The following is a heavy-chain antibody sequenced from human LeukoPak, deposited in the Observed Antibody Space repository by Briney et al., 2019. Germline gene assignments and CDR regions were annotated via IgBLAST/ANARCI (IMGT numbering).Heavy chain of an antibody. CDR2: ISAYNGNT. CDR3: ARDHSSSWYTTTRVPGMDV. Sequence: ASVTVSCTASGYTFTSYGISWVRQAPGQGLEWMGWISAYNGNTNYAQKLQGRVTMTTDTSTSTAYMELRSLRSDDTAVYYCARDHSSSWYTTTRVPGMDVWGQGTTVTVSS. D-gene: IGHD6-13*01. CDR1: GYTFTSYG. J-gene: IGHJ6*02. V-gene: IGHV1-18*01.